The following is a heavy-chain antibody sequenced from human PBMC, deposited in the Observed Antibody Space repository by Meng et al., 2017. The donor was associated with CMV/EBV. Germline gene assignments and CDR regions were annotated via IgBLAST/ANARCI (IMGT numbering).Heavy chain of an antibody. D-gene: IGHD6-6*01. CDR1: GGSISGYY. Sequence: SETLSLTCTVAGGSISGYYWSWIRQPPGKGLEWVGYIFYNGSTEYNPFLSSRVSISLDTSKNQFSLRLSSVTAADTALYYCAREIFAPRPGRYFDCWGQGILVTVSS. CDR3: AREIFAPRPGRYFDC. V-gene: IGHV4-59*01. CDR2: IFYNGST. J-gene: IGHJ4*02.